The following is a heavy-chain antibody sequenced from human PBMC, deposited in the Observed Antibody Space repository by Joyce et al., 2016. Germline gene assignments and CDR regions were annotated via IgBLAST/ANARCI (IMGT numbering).Heavy chain of an antibody. J-gene: IGHJ4*02. Sequence: EVQLVESGGGLVQPGGSLRLSCVASGVSVSTNYVTWVRQVPGKGLQWVSVIYSGGTTLYADSVKGRFTISKDNSKNTVCLQMNSLRPEDTAVYYCAGQSGTYGSWWNYWGQGTLVSVSS. D-gene: IGHD1-26*01. CDR3: AGQSGTYGSWWNY. V-gene: IGHV3-66*04. CDR2: IYSGGTT. CDR1: GVSVSTNY.